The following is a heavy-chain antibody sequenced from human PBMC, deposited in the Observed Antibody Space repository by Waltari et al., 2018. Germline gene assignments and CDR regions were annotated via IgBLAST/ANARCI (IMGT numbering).Heavy chain of an antibody. V-gene: IGHV4-59*01. Sequence: QVQLRESGPGLVKPSETLSLTCTVSGGSISSYYWSWIRQPPGKGLEWIGYIYYSGSTNYNPSLESRVTISVDTSKNQFSLKLSSVTAADTAVYYCARSPRRVGATLDYWGQGTLVTVSS. CDR3: ARSPRRVGATLDY. CDR2: IYYSGST. CDR1: GGSISSYY. D-gene: IGHD1-26*01. J-gene: IGHJ4*02.